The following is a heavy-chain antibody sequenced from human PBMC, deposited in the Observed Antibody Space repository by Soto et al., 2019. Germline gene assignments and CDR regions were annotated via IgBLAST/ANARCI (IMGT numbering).Heavy chain of an antibody. CDR3: ARGLGYCSGGSCYFWFDP. CDR2: MNPNSGNT. Sequence: ASVKVSCKASGYTFTSYDINWVRQATGQGLEWMGWMNPNSGNTGYAQKFQGRVTMTRNTSISTAYMELSSLRSEDTAVYYCARGLGYCSGGSCYFWFDPWGQGTLVTVSS. V-gene: IGHV1-8*01. D-gene: IGHD2-15*01. J-gene: IGHJ5*02. CDR1: GYTFTSYD.